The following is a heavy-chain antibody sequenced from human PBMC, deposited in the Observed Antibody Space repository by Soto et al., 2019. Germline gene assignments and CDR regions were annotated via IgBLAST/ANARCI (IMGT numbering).Heavy chain of an antibody. CDR2: IWYDGSKE. J-gene: IGHJ6*02. CDR1: GLNFNRNG. V-gene: IGHV3-33*01. D-gene: IGHD1-1*01. Sequence: QVQLVESGGGVVQPGRSLRLSCAASGLNFNRNGMHWVRQAPGKGLEWVAVIWYDGSKESYSDSVKGRFTISRDNSKNMLYLQMNSVRVEDTAVYFCARDRSAGNYFYYVMDVWGQGTTVTVSS. CDR3: ARDRSAGNYFYYVMDV.